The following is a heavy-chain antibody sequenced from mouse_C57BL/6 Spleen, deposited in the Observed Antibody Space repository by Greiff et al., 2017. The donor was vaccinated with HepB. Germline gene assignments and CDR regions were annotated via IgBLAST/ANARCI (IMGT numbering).Heavy chain of an antibody. Sequence: VQLKQSGAELVRPGASVKLSCTASGFNIKDDYMHWVKQRPEQGLEWIGWIDPENGDTEYASKFQGKATITADTSSNTAYLQLSSLTSEDTAVYYCTFYYYGSRVYFDYWGQGTTLTVSS. V-gene: IGHV14-4*01. J-gene: IGHJ2*01. CDR2: IDPENGDT. D-gene: IGHD1-1*01. CDR1: GFNIKDDY. CDR3: TFYYYGSRVYFDY.